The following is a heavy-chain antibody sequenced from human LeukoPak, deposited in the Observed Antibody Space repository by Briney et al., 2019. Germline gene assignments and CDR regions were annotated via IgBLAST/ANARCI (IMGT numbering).Heavy chain of an antibody. CDR1: GGSISSYY. CDR3: ARAGRTYYYDSSGYWNPNDY. J-gene: IGHJ4*02. CDR2: INHSGST. D-gene: IGHD3-22*01. Sequence: PSETLSLTCTVSGGSISSYYWSWIRQPPGKGLEWIGEINHSGSTNYNPSLKSRVTISVDTSKNQFSLKLSSVTAADTAVYYCARAGRTYYYDSSGYWNPNDYWGQGTLVTVSS. V-gene: IGHV4-34*01.